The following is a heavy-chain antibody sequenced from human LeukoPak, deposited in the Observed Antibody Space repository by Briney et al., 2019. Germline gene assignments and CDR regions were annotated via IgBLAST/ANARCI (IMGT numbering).Heavy chain of an antibody. CDR3: ASSGRYGDYDNAFDF. D-gene: IGHD4-17*01. CDR1: GGTFSSYA. J-gene: IGHJ3*01. CDR2: IIPIFGTA. Sequence: GSSVKVSCKASGGTFSSYAISWVRQAPGQGLEWMGRIIPIFGTANYAQKFQGRVTITTDESTSTAYMELSSLRSEDTAVYYCASSGRYGDYDNAFDFWGQGTMVTVSS. V-gene: IGHV1-69*05.